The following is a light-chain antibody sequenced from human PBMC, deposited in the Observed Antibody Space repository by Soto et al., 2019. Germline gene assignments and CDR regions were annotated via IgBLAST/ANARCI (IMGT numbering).Light chain of an antibody. CDR1: SGHNSYA. Sequence: QLVLTQLPSASASLGASVKLTCTLSSGHNSYAIAWHQQQPEKGPRYLMKLNSDGSHNKGDGIPDRFSGSSSGAERYLTISSLQSEDEADYYCQTWGTDSHVVFGGGTKLTVL. CDR2: LNSDGSH. V-gene: IGLV4-69*01. CDR3: QTWGTDSHVV. J-gene: IGLJ2*01.